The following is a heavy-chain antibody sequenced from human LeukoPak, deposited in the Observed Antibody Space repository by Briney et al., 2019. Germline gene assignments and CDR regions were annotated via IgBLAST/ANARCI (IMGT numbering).Heavy chain of an antibody. CDR3: AREGGWGDWYFDL. Sequence: SETLSLTCTVSGGSFSSNSYYWGWIRQPPGKGLEWIGSMYYSGSTYYNPSLKSRVTISIDTSKNQFFLKLNSVTPEDTAVYYCAREGGWGDWYFDLWGRGTLVTVSS. J-gene: IGHJ2*01. CDR1: GGSFSSNSYY. V-gene: IGHV4-39*07. D-gene: IGHD3-16*01. CDR2: MYYSGST.